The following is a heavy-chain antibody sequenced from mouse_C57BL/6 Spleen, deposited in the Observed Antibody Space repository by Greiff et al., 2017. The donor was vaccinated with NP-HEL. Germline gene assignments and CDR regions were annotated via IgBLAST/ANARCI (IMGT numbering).Heavy chain of an antibody. CDR1: GFTFSSYT. CDR3: ARNEAGGRYFDV. V-gene: IGHV5-9*01. CDR2: ISGGGGNT. D-gene: IGHD3-2*02. J-gene: IGHJ1*03. Sequence: EVQLVESGGGLVKPGGSLKLSCAASGFTFSSYTMSWVRQTPEKRLEWVATISGGGGNTYYPDSVKGRFTISRDNAKNTLYLQKSSLRSEDTALDYCARNEAGGRYFDVWGTGTTVTVSS.